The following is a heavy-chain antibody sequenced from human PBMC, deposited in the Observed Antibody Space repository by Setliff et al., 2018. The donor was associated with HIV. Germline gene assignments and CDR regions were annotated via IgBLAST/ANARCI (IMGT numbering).Heavy chain of an antibody. V-gene: IGHV4-59*01. CDR3: ASEKKAWSVSDSFYEY. Sequence: SETLSLTCTVSGLSMSYNYWTWIRQSPGKGLEWIGYVHYSGSTRYNPSLKRRVTISVDTSKKKFSLKLISMTATDTAVYYCASEKKAWSVSDSFYEYWGQGVPVTVSS. D-gene: IGHD3-3*01. J-gene: IGHJ4*02. CDR2: VHYSGST. CDR1: GLSMSYNY.